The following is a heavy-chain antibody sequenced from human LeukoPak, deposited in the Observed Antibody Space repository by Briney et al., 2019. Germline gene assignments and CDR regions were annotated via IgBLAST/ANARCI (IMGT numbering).Heavy chain of an antibody. D-gene: IGHD1-26*01. CDR1: GFSFSTYN. CDR2: TTSGSSYI. Sequence: GGSLRLSCAASGFSFSTYNMNWVRQAPGQRLEWVSSTTSGSSYICYADSVKGRFTISRDNAKSSLYLQMDSLRAEDTAVYYCARDPYSGNYGAYYYYYMDVWGKGTTVTISS. CDR3: ARDPYSGNYGAYYYYYMDV. J-gene: IGHJ6*03. V-gene: IGHV3-21*01.